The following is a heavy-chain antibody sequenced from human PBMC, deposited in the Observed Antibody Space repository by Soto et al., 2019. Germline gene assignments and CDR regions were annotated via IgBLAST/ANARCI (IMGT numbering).Heavy chain of an antibody. CDR2: IIPFFGTA. J-gene: IGHJ6*02. CDR1: GGTFTNYA. D-gene: IGHD6-13*01. V-gene: IGHV1-69*01. CDR3: AAGAAAGSPSYYSGMGV. Sequence: QVQLVQSGAEVKKPGSSVKVSCKASGGTFTNYAFSWVRQAPGQGLEGMGGIIPFFGTANYAQKFQGRLTAAADASTSIAYMELRRLTSEDTAVYYCAAGAAAGSPSYYSGMGVWGQGTTVTVSS.